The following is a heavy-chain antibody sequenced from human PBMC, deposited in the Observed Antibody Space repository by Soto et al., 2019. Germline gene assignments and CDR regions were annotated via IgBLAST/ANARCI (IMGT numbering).Heavy chain of an antibody. CDR2: IIPIFDTS. Sequence: QVQLVQSGAEVKKTGSSVKVSCKASGGTFSSYAINWVRQAPGQGLEWMGGIIPIFDTSNYAQKFQGRVTITADDPTCTAYMELSSLRSEDSAVYYCARARYCSKTTCRGAFSDYYFAMDVWGQGTKVTVSS. J-gene: IGHJ6*02. CDR1: GGTFSSYA. V-gene: IGHV1-69*01. CDR3: ARARYCSKTTCRGAFSDYYFAMDV. D-gene: IGHD2-2*01.